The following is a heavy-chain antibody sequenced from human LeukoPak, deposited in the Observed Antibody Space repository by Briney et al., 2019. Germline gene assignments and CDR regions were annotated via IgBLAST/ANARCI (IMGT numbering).Heavy chain of an antibody. D-gene: IGHD2-2*01. CDR2: INHSGST. J-gene: IGHJ4*02. CDR1: GGSFSGYY. Sequence: PSETLSLTCAVYGGSFSGYYWSWIRQPPGKGLEWIGEINHSGSTNYNPSLKRRVTISVDTSKNQFSLKLSSVTAADTAVYYCARGEDIVVVPAATESRPFDYWGQGTLVTVSS. CDR3: ARGEDIVVVPAATESRPFDY. V-gene: IGHV4-34*01.